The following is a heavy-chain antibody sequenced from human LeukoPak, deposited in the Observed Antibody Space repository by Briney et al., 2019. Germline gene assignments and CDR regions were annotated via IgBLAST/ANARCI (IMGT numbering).Heavy chain of an antibody. CDR1: GFTFSSYE. J-gene: IGHJ5*02. CDR3: ARNGDSSGYPPPNWFDP. CDR2: ISSSGSTI. V-gene: IGHV3-48*03. D-gene: IGHD3-22*01. Sequence: GGSLRLSCAASGFTFSSYEMNWVRQAPGKGLVWVSYISSSGSTIYYTDSVKGRFTISRDNAKNSLYLQMNSLRAEDTAVYYCARNGDSSGYPPPNWFDPWGQGTLVTVSS.